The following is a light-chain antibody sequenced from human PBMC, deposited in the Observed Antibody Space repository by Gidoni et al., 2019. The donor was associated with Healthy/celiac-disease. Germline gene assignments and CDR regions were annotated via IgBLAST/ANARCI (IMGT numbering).Light chain of an antibody. J-gene: IGKJ2*02. Sequence: DIQMTQSPSSLSASVGDRVTITCRASQSITSYLNWYQQKPGKAPKLLIYAASSLQGGVPSRFSGSGAGTDFTLTISSLQPEDFATYYCQQSYSTPGTFXXXTKLEIK. CDR1: QSITSY. CDR3: QQSYSTPGT. V-gene: IGKV1-39*01. CDR2: AAS.